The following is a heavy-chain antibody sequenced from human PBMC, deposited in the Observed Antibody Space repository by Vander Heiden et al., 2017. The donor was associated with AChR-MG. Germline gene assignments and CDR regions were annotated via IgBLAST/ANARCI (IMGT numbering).Heavy chain of an antibody. CDR1: GSTFSNYA. Sequence: EVQLLESGGGLVQPGGSLRLSCAASGSTFSNYAMTWVRQVRGQGLECVSAITDSGDSTIYADSVKGRFTISRDNSRNTLYLQMSNLKADDTAVYYGAKGTLRWCTGGTCYPLDAWGQGTLVTVSS. CDR2: ITDSGDST. CDR3: AKGTLRWCTGGTCYPLDA. V-gene: IGHV3-23*01. D-gene: IGHD2-15*01. J-gene: IGHJ5*02.